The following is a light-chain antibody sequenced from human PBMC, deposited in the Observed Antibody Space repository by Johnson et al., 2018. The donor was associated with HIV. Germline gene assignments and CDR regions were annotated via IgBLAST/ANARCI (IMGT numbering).Light chain of an antibody. CDR2: ENT. J-gene: IGLJ1*01. Sequence: VLTQPPSVSAAPGQKVTISCSESSSNIGNNYVSWYQHLPGTAPKLLIYENTKRPSGVPDRFSGSKSGSSATLGITGLQTGDEADYYCATWDRSLSAGGVFGTGTKVTVL. CDR1: SSNIGNNY. CDR3: ATWDRSLSAGGV. V-gene: IGLV1-51*02.